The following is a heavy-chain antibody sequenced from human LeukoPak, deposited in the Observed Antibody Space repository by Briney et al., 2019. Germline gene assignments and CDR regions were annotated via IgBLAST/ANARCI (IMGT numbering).Heavy chain of an antibody. J-gene: IGHJ4*02. CDR2: IDPSDAYT. V-gene: IGHV5-10-1*01. D-gene: IGHD6-13*01. CDR1: GYSFTSYW. Sequence: GESLKISCKGSGYSFTSYWIRWVRQMPGKGLEWMGRIDPSDAYTNYSPSFQGHVTISSDKSIKTAYLQWSSLKASDTAMYYCARHEGYSSSAEVYWGQGTLVTVSS. CDR3: ARHEGYSSSAEVY.